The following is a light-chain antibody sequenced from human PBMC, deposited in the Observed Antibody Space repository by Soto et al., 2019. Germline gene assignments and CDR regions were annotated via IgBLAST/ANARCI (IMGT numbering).Light chain of an antibody. Sequence: DIQITQSPSSLSASVGDRVTITCRASQSSSSYLNWYQQKPGKAPKLLIYAASSLQSGVPSRFSGSGSGTDFTLTISSLQPEDFATYYCQQSYSTPLTFGGGTKVEIK. CDR2: AAS. CDR1: QSSSSY. CDR3: QQSYSTPLT. J-gene: IGKJ4*01. V-gene: IGKV1-39*01.